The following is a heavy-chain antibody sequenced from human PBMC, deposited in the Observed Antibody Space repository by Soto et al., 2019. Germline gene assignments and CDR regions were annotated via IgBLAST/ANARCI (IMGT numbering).Heavy chain of an antibody. CDR2: INSDGSST. J-gene: IGHJ4*02. D-gene: IGHD3-22*01. CDR1: GXTFSSYC. Sequence: GSLRLSCAASGXTFSSYCMHWVRQAPGKGLVWVSRINSDGSSTSYADSVKGLFTSSRDKAKNTLYLQMNSLRAEDTAVYYCARARVIRDYYFDYWGQGTLVTVS. CDR3: ARARVIRDYYFDY. V-gene: IGHV3-74*01.